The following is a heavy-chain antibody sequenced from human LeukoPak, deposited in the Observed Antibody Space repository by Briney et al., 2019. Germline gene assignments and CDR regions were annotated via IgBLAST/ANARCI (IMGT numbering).Heavy chain of an antibody. J-gene: IGHJ4*02. CDR1: GITFRNHG. CDR3: AKDRDRIQLWLNYFDY. Sequence: GGSLRLSCAASGITFRNHGMHWVRQAPGEGLEWVAFIQSDGNNEYYADSVKGRFTISRDNSKNTVYLQMNSLRAEDTAVYYCAKDRDRIQLWLNYFDYWGQGTLVTVSS. V-gene: IGHV3-30*02. D-gene: IGHD5-18*01. CDR2: IQSDGNNE.